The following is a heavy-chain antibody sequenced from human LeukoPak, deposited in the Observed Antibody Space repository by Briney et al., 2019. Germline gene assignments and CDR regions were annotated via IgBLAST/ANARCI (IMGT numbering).Heavy chain of an antibody. D-gene: IGHD2-2*01. J-gene: IGHJ4*02. V-gene: IGHV4-59*01. CDR3: ARMVVATAPLGY. CDR1: GGSISSYY. Sequence: SETLSLTCTVSGGSISSYYWSWIRQSPGKGLGWIAYIYYSGSPNYNPSLRSRATISIDTSKNQFSLKLSSVTAADSAVYYCARMVVATAPLGYWGQGILVTVAS. CDR2: IYYSGSP.